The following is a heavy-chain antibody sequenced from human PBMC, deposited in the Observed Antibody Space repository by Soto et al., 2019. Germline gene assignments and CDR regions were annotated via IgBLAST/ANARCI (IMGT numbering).Heavy chain of an antibody. CDR1: GFTFSSYG. J-gene: IGHJ1*01. CDR3: GRGHFDNGYYDSQLDD. Sequence: QVQLVESGGGVVQPGRSLRLSCAASGFTFSSYGMHWVRQAPGKGLEWVAVIWDDGSNKYYADSVKGRFTISRDNSKNTLDLQMNSLTAEDTAVYYWGRGHFDNGYYDSQLDDWGQGTLVTVSS. V-gene: IGHV3-33*01. CDR2: IWDDGSNK. D-gene: IGHD4-17*01.